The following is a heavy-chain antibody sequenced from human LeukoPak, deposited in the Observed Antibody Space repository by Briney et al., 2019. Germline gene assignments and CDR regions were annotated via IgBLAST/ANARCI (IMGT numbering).Heavy chain of an antibody. Sequence: GSLRLSCAASGFTFSSYAMSWVRQAPGKGLEWVSAISGSGGSTYYADSVKGGFTISRDNSKNTLYLQMNSLRAEDTAVYYCAKGPGGVGKLYPGYWGQGTLVTVSS. CDR1: GFTFSSYA. V-gene: IGHV3-23*01. CDR3: AKGPGGVGKLYPGY. CDR2: ISGSGGST. D-gene: IGHD2/OR15-2a*01. J-gene: IGHJ4*02.